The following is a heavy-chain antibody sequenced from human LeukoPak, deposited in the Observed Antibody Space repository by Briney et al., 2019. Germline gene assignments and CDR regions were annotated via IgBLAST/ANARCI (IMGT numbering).Heavy chain of an antibody. CDR2: VYYSGST. V-gene: IGHV4-59*01. D-gene: IGHD7-27*01. CDR3: ARDMGNWEGPCFDD. J-gene: IGHJ4*02. Sequence: SETLSLTCTVSGGSISSYYWSWIRQPPGKGLEWIGYVYYSGSTSYNPSLKSRVTISVDTSKNQFSLKLSSVTAADTAVYYCARDMGNWEGPCFDDWGQGALVTVSS. CDR1: GGSISSYY.